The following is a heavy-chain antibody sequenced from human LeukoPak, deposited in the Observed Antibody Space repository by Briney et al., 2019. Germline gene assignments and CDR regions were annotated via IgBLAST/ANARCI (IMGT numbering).Heavy chain of an antibody. J-gene: IGHJ5*02. CDR2: ISVSGSTT. CDR1: GFTFSSHA. V-gene: IGHV3-23*01. Sequence: PGGSLRLSCATSGFTFSSHALSWVRQTPGKELEWVSSISVSGSTTYYADSVKGRFTISRDNSRNMLNLQMDSLRAEDTAVYYCTIDLPHKVWFDQWGQGTLVTVS. CDR3: TIDLPHKVWFDQ.